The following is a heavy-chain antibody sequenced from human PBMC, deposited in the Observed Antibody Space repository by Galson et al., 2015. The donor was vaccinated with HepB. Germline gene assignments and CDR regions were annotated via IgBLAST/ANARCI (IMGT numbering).Heavy chain of an antibody. Sequence: SLSPACAAAEFTFSAYDMQCVRQAPGKGLEWLAVISSAGRNKHDADSVAGRFTISRVNSKNTLYLQMNSLRAEDSAVYYCARVGGFDWLVLPDDFWGQGTQVTVSP. J-gene: IGHJ4*02. CDR2: ISSAGRNK. CDR3: ARVGGFDWLVLPDDF. CDR1: EFTFSAYD. V-gene: IGHV3-30*03. D-gene: IGHD3-9*01.